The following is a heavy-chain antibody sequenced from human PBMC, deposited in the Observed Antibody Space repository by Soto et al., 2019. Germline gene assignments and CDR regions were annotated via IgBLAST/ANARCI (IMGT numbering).Heavy chain of an antibody. J-gene: IGHJ4*02. CDR3: ARDIGVGKRACFYSDY. D-gene: IGHD3-3*01. V-gene: IGHV4-30-2*01. CDR1: CLSISSDCFS. CDR2: SYHIGSA. Sequence: SLSVPGSVSCLSISSDCFSWSWMRQPPGKGLDWIVYSYHIGSASYNPSLKSRVTISVDQCKNQFSLKLRSVTAADTAVDDTARDIGVGKRACFYSDYWGQGTLVTVSS.